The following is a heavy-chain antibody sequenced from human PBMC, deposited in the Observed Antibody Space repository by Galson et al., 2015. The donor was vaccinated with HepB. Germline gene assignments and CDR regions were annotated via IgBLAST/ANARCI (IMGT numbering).Heavy chain of an antibody. J-gene: IGHJ5*02. CDR3: ARERITMVRGVSNWFDP. Sequence: AISGDSVSSNSAAWNWIRQSPSRGLEWLGRTYYRSKWYNDYAVSVKSRITINPDTSKNQFSLQLNSVTPEDTAVYYCARERITMVRGVSNWFDPWGQGTLVTVSS. V-gene: IGHV6-1*01. D-gene: IGHD3-10*01. CDR2: TYYRSKWYN. CDR1: GDSVSSNSAA.